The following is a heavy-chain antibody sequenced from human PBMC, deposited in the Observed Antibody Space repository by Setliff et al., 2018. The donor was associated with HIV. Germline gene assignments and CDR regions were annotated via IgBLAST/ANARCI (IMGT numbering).Heavy chain of an antibody. CDR1: GFSFSNYG. D-gene: IGHD1-26*01. CDR3: ARGGATRPDY. CDR2: VSSTSGNI. V-gene: IGHV3-48*01. J-gene: IGHJ4*02. Sequence: LRLSCAASGFSFSNYGMNWVRQAPGKGLEWVSYVSSTSGNINYADSVKGRFTISRDNAKSSLYLQMNSLRAEDTAVYYCARGGATRPDYWGQGTLVTVSS.